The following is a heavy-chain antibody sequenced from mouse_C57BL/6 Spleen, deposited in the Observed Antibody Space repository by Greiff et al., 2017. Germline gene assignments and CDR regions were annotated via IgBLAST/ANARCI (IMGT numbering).Heavy chain of an antibody. CDR1: GYTFTSYW. V-gene: IGHV1-55*01. J-gene: IGHJ4*01. CDR2: IYPGSGST. D-gene: IGHD2-1*01. Sequence: QVQLQQPGAELVKPGASVKMSCKASGYTFTSYWITWVKQRPGQGLEWIGDIYPGSGSTNYNEKFKSKATLTVDTSSSTAYMQLSSLTSEDSAVYYCARENYGNYDAMDYWGQGTSVTVSS. CDR3: ARENYGNYDAMDY.